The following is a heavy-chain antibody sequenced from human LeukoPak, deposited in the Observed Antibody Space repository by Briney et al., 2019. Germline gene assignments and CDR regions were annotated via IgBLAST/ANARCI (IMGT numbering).Heavy chain of an antibody. J-gene: IGHJ1*01. CDR1: GYTFTGYY. CDR2: INPNSGGT. D-gene: IGHD3-22*01. V-gene: IGHV1-2*02. CDR3: ARVLSGYPEYFQH. Sequence: ASVKVSCKASGYTFTGYYMHWVRQAPGQGLEWMGWINPNSGGTNYAQKFQGRVTMTRDTSISTAYMELSRLRSDDTVVYYCARVLSGYPEYFQHWGQGTLVTVSS.